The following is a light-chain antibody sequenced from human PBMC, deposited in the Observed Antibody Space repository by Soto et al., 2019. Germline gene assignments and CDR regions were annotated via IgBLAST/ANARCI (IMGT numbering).Light chain of an antibody. Sequence: QSALTQPASVSGALGQSITISCTGTSTDVGIHNLVSWYQHHPGEAPKLIIFEGSQRPSGVSNRFSASKSGNTASLTISGVQTEDEADYYCCSYGGADSTYVFGTGTKLTVL. CDR1: STDVGIHNL. CDR2: EGS. V-gene: IGLV2-23*01. CDR3: CSYGGADSTYV. J-gene: IGLJ1*01.